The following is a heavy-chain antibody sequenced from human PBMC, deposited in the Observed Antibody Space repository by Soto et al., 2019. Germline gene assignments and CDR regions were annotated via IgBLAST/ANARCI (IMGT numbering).Heavy chain of an antibody. D-gene: IGHD3-9*01. Sequence: PGGSLRLSCTASGFTFSSYVMHWVRQSPGRGLEWVAAIWYDGSNKFYADSVKGRFTISRDNSKNTLYLQMSSLRAEDTAVYYCARDHEQYFDWSYPFCFDNWGQGTLVTVSS. V-gene: IGHV3-33*01. CDR3: ARDHEQYFDWSYPFCFDN. CDR1: GFTFSSYV. J-gene: IGHJ4*02. CDR2: IWYDGSNK.